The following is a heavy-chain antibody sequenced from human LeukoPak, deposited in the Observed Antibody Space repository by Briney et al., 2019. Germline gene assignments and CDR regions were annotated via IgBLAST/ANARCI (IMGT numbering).Heavy chain of an antibody. CDR3: AREYCSSTSCSHWFAP. Sequence: SVTVSFKASGGTFISYAISWVRQAPGQGLEWIGGIIPIFGTATYAQKSQGRVTITADESTSTAYMELSSLRSEDPAVYYCAREYCSSTSCSHWFAPWGQGTLVTASS. CDR1: GGTFISYA. J-gene: IGHJ5*02. D-gene: IGHD2-2*01. V-gene: IGHV1-69*13. CDR2: IIPIFGTA.